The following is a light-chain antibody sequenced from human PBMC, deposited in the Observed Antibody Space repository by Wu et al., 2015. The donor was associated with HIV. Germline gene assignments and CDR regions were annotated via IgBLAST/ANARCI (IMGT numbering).Light chain of an antibody. Sequence: EIVMTQSPATLSVSPGERATLSCRASETVSSNLAWYQQKPGQPPRLLIYGASTRATGIPARSSGSGSGTDFTLTISSMQSEDFAVYYCQQYKNWPPYTFGQGTKLEIK. V-gene: IGKV3-15*01. CDR3: QQYKNWPPYT. J-gene: IGKJ2*01. CDR1: ETVSSN. CDR2: GAS.